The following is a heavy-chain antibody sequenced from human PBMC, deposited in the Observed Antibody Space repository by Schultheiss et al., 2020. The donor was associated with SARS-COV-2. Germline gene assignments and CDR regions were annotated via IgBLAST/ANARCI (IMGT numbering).Heavy chain of an antibody. D-gene: IGHD5-12*01. V-gene: IGHV3-74*01. CDR3: AKDPGYSGYDKPLDY. Sequence: GSLRLSCAASGFTFSRYWMHWVRQAPGKGLVWVSRINSDGSSTSYADSVKGRFTISRDNAKNTLYLQMNSLRAEDTAVYYCAKDPGYSGYDKPLDYWGQGTLVTVSS. CDR1: GFTFSRYW. J-gene: IGHJ4*02. CDR2: INSDGSST.